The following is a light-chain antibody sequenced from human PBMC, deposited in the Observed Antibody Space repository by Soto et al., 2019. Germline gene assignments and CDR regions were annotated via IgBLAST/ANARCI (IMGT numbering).Light chain of an antibody. CDR1: NVGSRS. CDR3: QVWEATGDQVV. Sequence: SYELTQPPSVSVAPGETARISCGGNNVGSRSVHWYQQKPGQAPFLVIYYDSDRPSRIPERFSGSNSANTATLLISRVEAGDEADDYCQVWEATGDQVVFGGGTKVTVL. CDR2: YDS. J-gene: IGLJ2*01. V-gene: IGLV3-21*01.